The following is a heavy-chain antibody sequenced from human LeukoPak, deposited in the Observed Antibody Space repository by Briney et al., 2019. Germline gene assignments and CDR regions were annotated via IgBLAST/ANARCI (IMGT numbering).Heavy chain of an antibody. CDR1: GYTFNSYG. CDR2: ISAYTGYT. D-gene: IGHD6-19*01. CDR3: ARDPSNTSGWYIYFDY. Sequence: ASVNLSCKASGYTFNSYGISWVRQAPGQGLEWMGWISAYTGYTKYAEKFQGRVTMTTDQSTSTAYMELKSLRSDDTAVYYCARDPSNTSGWYIYFDYWGQGNLVTVSS. V-gene: IGHV1-18*01. J-gene: IGHJ4*02.